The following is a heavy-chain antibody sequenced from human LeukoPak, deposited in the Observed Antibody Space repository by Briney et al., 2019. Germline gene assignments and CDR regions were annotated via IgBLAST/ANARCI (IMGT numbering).Heavy chain of an antibody. J-gene: IGHJ5*02. D-gene: IGHD3-22*01. CDR2: ISKNGNTI. V-gene: IGHV3-48*01. CDR3: ARRDCDSIKCRGSNWFDP. Sequence: GGSLSLSCAASGFTFSDYSMNWVRQAPGKGLEWVSYISKNGNTIYYADSVKGRFTISRDNAKKSLYLQMNNLRAEDTAVYYCARRDCDSIKCRGSNWFDPWGQGTLVSVSS. CDR1: GFTFSDYS.